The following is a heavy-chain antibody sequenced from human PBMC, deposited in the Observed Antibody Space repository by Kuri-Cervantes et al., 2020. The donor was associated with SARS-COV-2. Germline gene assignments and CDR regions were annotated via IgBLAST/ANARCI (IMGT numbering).Heavy chain of an antibody. D-gene: IGHD6-13*01. CDR2: IRYDGSNK. CDR1: GFTFSSYW. V-gene: IGHV3-30*02. CDR3: ARDQSGIAAAGTNDY. J-gene: IGHJ4*02. Sequence: GGSLRLSCAASGFTFSSYWMSWVRQAPGKGLEWVAFIRYDGSNKYYADSVKGRFTISRDNSKNSLYLQMNSLRAEDTAVYYCARDQSGIAAAGTNDYWGQGTLVTVSS.